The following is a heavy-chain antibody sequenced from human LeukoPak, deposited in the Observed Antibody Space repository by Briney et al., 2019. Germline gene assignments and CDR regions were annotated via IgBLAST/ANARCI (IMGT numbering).Heavy chain of an antibody. V-gene: IGHV3-48*01. CDR1: GFTFSSYS. Sequence: PGGSLRLSCAASGFTFSSYSMNWVRQAPGKGLEWVSYISSSSSTIYYADSVKGRFTISRDNAKNSLYLQMNSLRAEDTAVYYCARDAYYDSSGYFVPYHPHWGQGTLVTVSS. D-gene: IGHD3-22*01. CDR2: ISSSSSTI. J-gene: IGHJ4*02. CDR3: ARDAYYDSSGYFVPYHPH.